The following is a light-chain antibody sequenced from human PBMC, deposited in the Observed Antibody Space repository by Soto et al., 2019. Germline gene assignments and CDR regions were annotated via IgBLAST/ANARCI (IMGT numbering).Light chain of an antibody. CDR2: TNN. CDR3: ATWDNSLHGYV. J-gene: IGLJ1*01. CDR1: SSNIGSNF. Sequence: VLTQPPSASGTPGQRVNISCSGSSSNIGSNFVYWYQHLPGTAPKLLIYTNNQRPSGVPDRFSGSKSGTSASLAISGLQSEDEADYYCATWDNSLHGYVFGTGTKVTVL. V-gene: IGLV1-44*01.